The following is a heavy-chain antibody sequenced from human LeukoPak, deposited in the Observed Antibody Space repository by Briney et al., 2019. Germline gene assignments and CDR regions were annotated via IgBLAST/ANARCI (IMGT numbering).Heavy chain of an antibody. V-gene: IGHV1-69*13. CDR3: ARRIGPYYDFLSGYYWSALGY. Sequence: ASVKVSCKASGGTFSSYAISWVRQAPGQGLEWMGGIIPIFGTANYAQKFQGRVTITADESTSTAYMELSSLRSEDTAVYCCARRIGPYYDFLSGYYWSALGYWGQGTLVTVSS. CDR2: IIPIFGTA. J-gene: IGHJ4*02. D-gene: IGHD3-3*01. CDR1: GGTFSSYA.